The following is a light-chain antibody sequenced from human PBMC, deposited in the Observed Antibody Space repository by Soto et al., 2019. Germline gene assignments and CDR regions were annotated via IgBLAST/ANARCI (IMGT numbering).Light chain of an antibody. V-gene: IGLV2-14*01. CDR1: SSDVGGYNY. CDR3: SSYTSSSTPYV. Sequence: QSVLTQPASVSGSPGQSITISCTGTSSDVGGYNYVSWYQQQPGKAPKLVIYEVSNRPSGVSNRFSGSKSGNTASLTISGLQAEDEADYYCSSYTSSSTPYVFGTGTKVTVL. J-gene: IGLJ1*01. CDR2: EVS.